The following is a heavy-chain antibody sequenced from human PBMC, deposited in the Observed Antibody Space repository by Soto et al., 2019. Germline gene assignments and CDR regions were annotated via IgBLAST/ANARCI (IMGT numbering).Heavy chain of an antibody. Sequence: GGSLRLSCAASGFTFSSYGMHWVRQAPGKGLEWVAVIWYDGSNKYYADSVKGRFTISRDNSKNTLYLQMNSLRAEDTAVYYCARDVDPTVSPYYGMDVWGQGTTVTVSS. V-gene: IGHV3-33*01. CDR2: IWYDGSNK. CDR3: ARDVDPTVSPYYGMDV. CDR1: GFTFSSYG. J-gene: IGHJ6*02. D-gene: IGHD4-17*01.